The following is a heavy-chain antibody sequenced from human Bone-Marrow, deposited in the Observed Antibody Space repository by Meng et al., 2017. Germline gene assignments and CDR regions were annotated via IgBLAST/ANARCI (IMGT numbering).Heavy chain of an antibody. CDR2: MNPNSGNT. CDR1: GYTFSSYD. J-gene: IGHJ6*02. CDR3: ARGDWVEYYYGSGQNYYYGMDV. Sequence: GESLKISCKASGYTFSSYDINWVRQATGQGLEWMGWMNPNSGNTGYAQKFQGRVTITRNTSISTAYMELSSVRSEDTAVYYCARGDWVEYYYGSGQNYYYGMDVWGQGTMVTVSS. V-gene: IGHV1-8*03. D-gene: IGHD3-10*01.